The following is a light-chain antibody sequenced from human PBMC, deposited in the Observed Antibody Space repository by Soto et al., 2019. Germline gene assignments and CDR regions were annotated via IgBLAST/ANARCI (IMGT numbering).Light chain of an antibody. V-gene: IGKV3-15*01. CDR1: QSVSYN. Sequence: EIVMTQSPATLSVSPGERATLSCRASQSVSYNLAWYQQKPGQGPRLLIYGAFTRATGIPARFSGSGSGTEFTLTISSPQSEDFAVYYCQQYKYWPPLTFGGGTQVEIK. J-gene: IGKJ4*01. CDR2: GAF. CDR3: QQYKYWPPLT.